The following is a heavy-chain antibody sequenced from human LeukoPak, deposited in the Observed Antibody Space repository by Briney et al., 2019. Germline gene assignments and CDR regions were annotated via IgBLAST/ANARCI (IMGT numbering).Heavy chain of an antibody. CDR1: GGSISSYY. D-gene: IGHD3-10*01. V-gene: IGHV4-59*01. CDR2: IYYSRST. CDR3: ARGASYYGSGSYVDV. Sequence: SETLSLTCTVSGGSISSYYWSWIRLPPGKGLEWIGYIYYSRSTNYNPSLKSRVTISVDTSKNQFSLKLSSVTAAATAVYYCARGASYYGSGSYVDVWGKGTTVTVSS. J-gene: IGHJ6*03.